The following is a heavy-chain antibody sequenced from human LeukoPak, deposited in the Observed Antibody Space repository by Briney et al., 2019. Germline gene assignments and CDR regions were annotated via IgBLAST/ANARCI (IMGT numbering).Heavy chain of an antibody. CDR3: ARGTGDELNYYFDY. V-gene: IGHV4-59*01. CDR1: GGSISSYY. D-gene: IGHD7-27*01. CDR2: IYYSGST. J-gene: IGHJ4*02. Sequence: SETLSLTCTVSGGSISSYYWSWIRQPPGKGLEWIGYIYYSGSTNYNPSLNSRVSISVDTSKNQFSLKLSSVTAADTDVYYCARGTGDELNYYFDYWGQGNLVTVSS.